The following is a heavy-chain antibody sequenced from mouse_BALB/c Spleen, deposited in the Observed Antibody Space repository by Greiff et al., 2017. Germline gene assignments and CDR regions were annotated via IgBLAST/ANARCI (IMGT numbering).Heavy chain of an antibody. D-gene: IGHD1-1*01. CDR1: GFTFTDYY. CDR3: ARDMRNYYDLFAY. V-gene: IGHV7-3*02. Sequence: EVHLVESGGGLVQPGGSLRLSCATSGFTFTDYYMSWVRQPPGKALEWLGFIRNKANGYTTEYSASVKGRFTISRDNSQSILYLQMNTLRAEDSATYYCARDMRNYYDLFAYWGQGTLVTVSA. CDR2: IRNKANGYTT. J-gene: IGHJ3*01.